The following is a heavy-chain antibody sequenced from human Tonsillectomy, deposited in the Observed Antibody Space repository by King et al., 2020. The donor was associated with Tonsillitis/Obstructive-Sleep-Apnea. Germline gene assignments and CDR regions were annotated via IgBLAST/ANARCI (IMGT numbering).Heavy chain of an antibody. Sequence: QLVQSGGGVVQPGRSLRLSCAASGFTFSIYGMHWVRQAPGKGLEWVAVIGYDGSNKYYADSVKGRFTISRDNSKNTLYLQMNSLRAEDTAVYYCAKGGQMTTAIDYWGQGTLVTVSS. CDR3: AKGGQMTTAIDY. CDR1: GFTFSIYG. J-gene: IGHJ4*02. CDR2: IGYDGSNK. V-gene: IGHV3-33*06. D-gene: IGHD4-17*01.